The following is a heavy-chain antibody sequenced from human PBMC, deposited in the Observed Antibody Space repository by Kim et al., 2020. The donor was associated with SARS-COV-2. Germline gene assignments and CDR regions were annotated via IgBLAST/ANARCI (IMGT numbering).Heavy chain of an antibody. Sequence: ASVKVSCKASGYPFTTYAMHWVRQAPGQRLEWMGWINAGNGKTKNSQNFQGRLTITRDTSASTAYMELSSLRPEDTAVYYCARDGSGGSFDNWGQGTLVT. J-gene: IGHJ4*02. CDR2: INAGNGKT. V-gene: IGHV1-3*01. CDR1: GYPFTTYA. CDR3: ARDGSGGSFDN. D-gene: IGHD2-15*01.